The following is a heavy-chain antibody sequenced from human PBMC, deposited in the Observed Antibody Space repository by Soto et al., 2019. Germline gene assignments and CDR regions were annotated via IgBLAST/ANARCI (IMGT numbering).Heavy chain of an antibody. CDR2: ISDNGGTT. D-gene: IGHD5-12*01. J-gene: IGHJ4*02. CDR1: EFTFSNYA. Sequence: PGGSLRLSCAASEFTFSNYAMSWVRQAPGKGLEWVSSISDNGGTTYYADSVKGRFTISRDNSKNTLYLQMNSLRAEDTAVFYCARGGGAFDYWGQGTLVTLSS. V-gene: IGHV3-23*01. CDR3: ARGGGAFDY.